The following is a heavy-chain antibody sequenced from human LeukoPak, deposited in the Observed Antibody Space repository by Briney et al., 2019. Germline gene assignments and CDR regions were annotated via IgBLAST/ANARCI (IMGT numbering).Heavy chain of an antibody. CDR3: ARVMDYYDYYFDY. J-gene: IGHJ4*02. V-gene: IGHV3-23*01. CDR1: GFTFSNYA. CDR2: ISDSGDKT. D-gene: IGHD3-3*01. Sequence: GGSLRLSCAASGFTFSNYAMSWVRQAPGKGLECVSAISDSGDKTDYADSVRGRFTIYRDNSKDTLYLQMNSLGAADTAVYYCARVMDYYDYYFDYWGQGTLVTVSS.